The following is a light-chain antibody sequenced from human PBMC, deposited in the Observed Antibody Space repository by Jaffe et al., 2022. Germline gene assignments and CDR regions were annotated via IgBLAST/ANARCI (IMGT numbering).Light chain of an antibody. J-gene: IGLJ1*01. Sequence: QSALTQPASVSGSPGQSITISCTGTSSDVGGYNYVSWYQQNPGKAPKVIIYDVSNRPSGVSNRFSGSKSGNTASLTISGLQADDEADYYCSSYTSSSTIYVFGSGTKVTVL. CDR2: DVS. CDR1: SSDVGGYNY. CDR3: SSYTSSSTIYV. V-gene: IGLV2-14*03.